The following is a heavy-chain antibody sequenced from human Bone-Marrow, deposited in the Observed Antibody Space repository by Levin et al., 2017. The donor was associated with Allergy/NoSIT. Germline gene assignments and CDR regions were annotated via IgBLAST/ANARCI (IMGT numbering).Heavy chain of an antibody. D-gene: IGHD2-2*01. CDR2: IYYSGST. J-gene: IGHJ3*02. CDR3: AREPGGIAVPAAIIGAFDI. V-gene: IGHV4-59*01. CDR1: GGSISSYY. Sequence: SETLSLTCTVSGGSISSYYWSWIRQPPGKGLEWIGYIYYSGSTNYNPSLKSRVTISVDTSKNQFSLKLSSVTAADTAVYYCAREPGGIAVPAAIIGAFDIWGQGTMVTVSS.